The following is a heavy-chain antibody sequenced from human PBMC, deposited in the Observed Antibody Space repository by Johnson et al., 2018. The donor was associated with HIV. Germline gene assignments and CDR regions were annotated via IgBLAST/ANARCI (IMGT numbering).Heavy chain of an antibody. Sequence: VQLVESGGGLVQPGGSLRLSCAASGFTFSSYHMNWVRQAPGKGLEYVAGISPNGASTSYGNHMKGRFTVSRDNSKNTLYLQLGSLRGEDMAVYFCARRQFITTWQDAFDVWGQGTTVTVSS. CDR1: GFTFSSYH. J-gene: IGHJ3*01. D-gene: IGHD1-14*01. CDR3: ARRQFITTWQDAFDV. CDR2: ISPNGAST. V-gene: IGHV3-64*01.